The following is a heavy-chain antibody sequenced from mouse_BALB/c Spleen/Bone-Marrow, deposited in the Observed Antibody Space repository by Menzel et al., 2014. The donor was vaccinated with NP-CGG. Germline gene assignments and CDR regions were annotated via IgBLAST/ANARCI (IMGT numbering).Heavy chain of an antibody. CDR1: GYRFTDYG. CDR2: LITYYGDA. J-gene: IGHJ4*01. Sequence: VKLMESGAELVRPGISVKISCKGSGYRFTDYGIHWVRQSHAKSLEWIGVLITYYGDASYNPRFKGKATMTADKSSSTAYMEIARLTSEDSAIYYCARWDGKYAMDYWGQGTSVTVSS. D-gene: IGHD2-1*01. V-gene: IGHV1S137*01. CDR3: ARWDGKYAMDY.